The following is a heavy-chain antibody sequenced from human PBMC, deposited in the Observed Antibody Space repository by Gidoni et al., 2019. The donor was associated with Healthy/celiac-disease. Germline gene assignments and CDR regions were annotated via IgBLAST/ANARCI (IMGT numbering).Heavy chain of an antibody. CDR3: ARDLGGAGTPNGMDV. D-gene: IGHD3-16*01. J-gene: IGHJ6*02. CDR2: IIPIVGTA. CDR1: GGTFSSYA. Sequence: QVQLVQSGAAVKKPGSSVKFSCQASGGTFSSYAISWVRQAPGQGLEWMGGIIPIVGTANYAQKFQGRVTITADESTSTAYMELSSLRSEDTAVYYCARDLGGAGTPNGMDVWGQGTTVTVSS. V-gene: IGHV1-69*01.